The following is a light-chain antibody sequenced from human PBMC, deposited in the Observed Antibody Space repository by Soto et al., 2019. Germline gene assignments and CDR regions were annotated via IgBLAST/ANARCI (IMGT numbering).Light chain of an antibody. V-gene: IGKV3-20*01. J-gene: IGKJ5*01. CDR2: GAS. CDR3: QQYGSLGIT. CDR1: QSVSSSY. Sequence: DIVLTQAPDTLSLSPGARATLSRRASQSVSSSYLAWYQQKNGQAPRLLIYGASSRATGIPDRFSGSWSGTDFNLTISRLEPEDFAVYYCQQYGSLGITFGQGTRLEIK.